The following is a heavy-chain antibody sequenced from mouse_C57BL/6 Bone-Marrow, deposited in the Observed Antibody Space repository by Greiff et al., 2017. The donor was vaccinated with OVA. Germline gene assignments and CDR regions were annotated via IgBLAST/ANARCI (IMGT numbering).Heavy chain of an antibody. CDR2: ISYDGSN. J-gene: IGHJ1*03. CDR3: ARGGYYYGSSPHGYFDV. Sequence: EVKLQESGPGLVKPSQSLSLTCSVTGYSITSGYYWNWIRQFPGNKLEWMGYISYDGSNNYNPSLKNRISITRDTSKNQFFLKLNSVTTEDTATYYCARGGYYYGSSPHGYFDVWGTGTTVTVSS. D-gene: IGHD1-1*01. CDR1: GYSITSGYY. V-gene: IGHV3-6*01.